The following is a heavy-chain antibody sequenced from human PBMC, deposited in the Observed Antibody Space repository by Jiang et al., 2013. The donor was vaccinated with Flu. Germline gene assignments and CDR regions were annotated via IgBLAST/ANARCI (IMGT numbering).Heavy chain of an antibody. Sequence: LLKPSETLSLTCGVYGGSFSGYYWSWIRQPPGKGLEWIGEINHSGSTNYNPSLKSRVTISVDTSKNQFSLRLSSVTAADTAVYYCARYCGGGRCYSNYYGMDVWGQGTTVTVSS. CDR3: ARYCGGGRCYSNYYGMDV. V-gene: IGHV4-34*01. CDR2: INHSGST. CDR1: GGSFSGYY. J-gene: IGHJ6*02. D-gene: IGHD2-21*01.